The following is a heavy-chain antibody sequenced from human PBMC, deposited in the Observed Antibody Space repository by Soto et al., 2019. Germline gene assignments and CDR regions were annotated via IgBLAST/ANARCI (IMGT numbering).Heavy chain of an antibody. Sequence: SETLSLTCTVSGGSISSGDYYWSWIRQPPGKGLEWIGYIYYSGSTYYNPSLKSRVTISVDTSKNQSSLKLSSVTAADTAVYYCMTRKWGKVLRFLEWHPIKSMDVWGQGTTVTVSS. J-gene: IGHJ6*02. CDR1: GGSISSGDYY. CDR3: MTRKWGKVLRFLEWHPIKSMDV. D-gene: IGHD3-3*01. V-gene: IGHV4-30-4*01. CDR2: IYYSGST.